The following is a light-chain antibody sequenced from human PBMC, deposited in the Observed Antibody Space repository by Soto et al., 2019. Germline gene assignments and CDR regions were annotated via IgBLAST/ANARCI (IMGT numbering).Light chain of an antibody. Sequence: EIVLTQSPGTLALSPGERATLSCRASQSLNSFYLAWYQQKPGQAPRLLIYGSSNRATGIPDRFSGSGSGTDFTLTISRLDPEDFAVYSCQQYDISPRTFGQGTKVEVK. CDR3: QQYDISPRT. CDR2: GSS. CDR1: QSLNSFY. J-gene: IGKJ1*01. V-gene: IGKV3-20*01.